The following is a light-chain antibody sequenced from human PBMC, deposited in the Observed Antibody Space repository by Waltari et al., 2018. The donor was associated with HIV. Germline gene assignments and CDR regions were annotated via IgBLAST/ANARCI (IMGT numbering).Light chain of an antibody. Sequence: SYEVPQPPSVSVSPAQPASITCSGDKLGAKYACWYQQRPGQSPVLVIYQDSKRPSAIPERFSGSNSGNTATLTISGTQAMDEADYYCQAWDSSTVVFGGGTKLTVL. V-gene: IGLV3-1*01. CDR3: QAWDSSTVV. CDR2: QDS. J-gene: IGLJ2*01. CDR1: KLGAKY.